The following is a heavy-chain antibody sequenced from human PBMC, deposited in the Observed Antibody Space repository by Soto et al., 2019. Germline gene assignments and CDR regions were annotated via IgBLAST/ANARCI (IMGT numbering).Heavy chain of an antibody. D-gene: IGHD1-1*01. CDR1: GFTFNYYW. J-gene: IGHJ3*01. Sequence: EVQLVESEGGLVQRGGSLRLSCAASGFTFNYYWMHWVRQAPGKGLVWVSHIHSDGSTKTYADSVKGRFTISRDNAKNTLYLQMNSLRAEDTAVYYCVRGYKGGFDLLGQGTTVTVSS. CDR2: IHSDGSTK. V-gene: IGHV3-74*01. CDR3: VRGYKGGFDL.